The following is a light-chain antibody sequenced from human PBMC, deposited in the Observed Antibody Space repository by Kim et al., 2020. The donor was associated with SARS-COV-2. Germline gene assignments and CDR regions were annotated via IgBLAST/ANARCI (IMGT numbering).Light chain of an antibody. Sequence: DIQMTQSPSTLSAAVGDRVTITCRASQNINSWLAWYQQKPGKAPKLLIYKASSLESGVPSRFIGSGSGTEFTLTISSLQPDDFATYYCQQYKTYPWTFGQGTKVDIK. V-gene: IGKV1-5*03. J-gene: IGKJ1*01. CDR3: QQYKTYPWT. CDR1: QNINSW. CDR2: KAS.